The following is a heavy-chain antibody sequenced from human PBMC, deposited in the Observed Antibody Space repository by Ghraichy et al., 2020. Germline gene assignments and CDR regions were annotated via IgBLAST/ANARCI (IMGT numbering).Heavy chain of an antibody. J-gene: IGHJ5*02. Sequence: GGSLRLSCVASGFTFSDYSMNWVRQAPGKGLEWVSFISRSDNYIYYADSVKGRFTISRDNAKNSLYLQMNSLRHDDTALYYCVRDRLPDGIFGELVFGDDPWGQGVLVTVSS. CDR3: VRDRLPDGIFGELVFGDDP. CDR2: ISRSDNYI. CDR1: GFTFSDYS. D-gene: IGHD3-10*01. V-gene: IGHV3-21*01.